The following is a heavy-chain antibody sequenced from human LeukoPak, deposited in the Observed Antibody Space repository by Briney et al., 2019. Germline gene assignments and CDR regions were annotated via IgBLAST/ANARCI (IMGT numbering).Heavy chain of an antibody. V-gene: IGHV4-38-2*02. J-gene: IGHJ4*02. CDR2: IYYSGST. CDR1: GFTFSDYY. Sequence: PGGSLRLSCAASGFTFSDYYMSWIRQPPGKGLEWIGSIYYSGSTYYNPSLKSRVTISVDTSKNQFSLKLSSVTAADTAVYYCAKDSQWGKVGTKGGYFDYWGQGTLVTVSS. CDR3: AKDSQWGKVGTKGGYFDY. D-gene: IGHD1-26*01.